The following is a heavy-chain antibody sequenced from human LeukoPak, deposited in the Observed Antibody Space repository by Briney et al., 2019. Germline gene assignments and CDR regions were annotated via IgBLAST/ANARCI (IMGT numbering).Heavy chain of an antibody. J-gene: IGHJ4*02. CDR3: ARDRISGGTSGTTGSTYRPGYFDY. CDR2: IWYDGSNK. Sequence: GGSLRLSCAASGFTFSSYGLHWVRQAPGKGLEWVAVIWYDGSNKYYADSVKGRFTISRDNSKTTLYLQMNSLRAEDTAVYYCARDRISGGTSGTTGSTYRPGYFDYWGQGTLVTVPS. D-gene: IGHD1-1*01. CDR1: GFTFSSYG. V-gene: IGHV3-33*01.